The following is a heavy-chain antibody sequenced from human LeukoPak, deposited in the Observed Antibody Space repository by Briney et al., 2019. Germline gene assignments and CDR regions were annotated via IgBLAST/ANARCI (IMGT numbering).Heavy chain of an antibody. D-gene: IGHD2-2*01. CDR2: INPNSGGT. J-gene: IGHJ6*03. V-gene: IGHV1-2*02. CDR1: GYTFTGYY. CDR3: ARRATGYCSSTSCRYYYYYMDV. Sequence: GGSLRLSCATSGYTFTGYYMHWVRQAPGQGLEWMGWINPNSGGTNYAQKFQGRVTMTRDTSISTAYMELSRLRSDDTAVYYCARRATGYCSSTSCRYYYYYMDVWGKGTTVTVSS.